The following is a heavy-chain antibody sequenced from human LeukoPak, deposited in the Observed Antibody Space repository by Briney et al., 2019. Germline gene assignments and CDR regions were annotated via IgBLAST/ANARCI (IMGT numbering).Heavy chain of an antibody. J-gene: IGHJ4*02. D-gene: IGHD3-22*01. CDR2: IYYSGST. CDR1: GGSISSYY. CDR3: ARLTYYYDRSGYYYY. V-gene: IGHV4-59*05. Sequence: SETLSLTCTVSGGSISSYYWSWIRQPPGKGLEWIGSIYYSGSTYYNPSLKSRVTISVDTSKNQFSLKLSSVTAADTAVYYCARLTYYYDRSGYYYYWGQGTLGTVSS.